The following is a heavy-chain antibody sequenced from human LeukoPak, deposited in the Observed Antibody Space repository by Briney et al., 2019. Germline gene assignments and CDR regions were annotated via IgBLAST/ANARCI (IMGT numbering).Heavy chain of an antibody. CDR3: AAMAGYYQHDY. J-gene: IGHJ4*02. Sequence: ASVKVSCKASGYTFTSYSMHWVRQAPGQGLEWMGIINPSGGSTSYAQKFQGRVTMTRDTSTSTVYMELSSLRSDDTAVYYCAAMAGYYQHDYWGQGTLVTVSS. V-gene: IGHV1-46*01. D-gene: IGHD3-22*01. CDR1: GYTFTSYS. CDR2: INPSGGST.